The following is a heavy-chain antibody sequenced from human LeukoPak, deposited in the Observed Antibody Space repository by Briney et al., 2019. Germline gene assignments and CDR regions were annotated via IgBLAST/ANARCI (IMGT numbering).Heavy chain of an antibody. J-gene: IGHJ4*02. CDR1: GFTFTNFW. CDR3: ARDTDGSLDY. D-gene: IGHD1-26*01. V-gene: IGHV3-7*01. Sequence: GGSLRLSCAASGFTFTNFWMAWVRQAPGKGLEWVANIKQDGSTKHYADSLKGRFTISRDNSKNSLYLQMNSLRADDTAVYYCARDTDGSLDYWGQGILVTVAS. CDR2: IKQDGSTK.